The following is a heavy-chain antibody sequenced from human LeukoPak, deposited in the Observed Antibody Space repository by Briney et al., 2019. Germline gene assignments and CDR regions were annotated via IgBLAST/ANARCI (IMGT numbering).Heavy chain of an antibody. CDR2: ISYDGSNK. CDR3: ARDPDCSGGSCYSAHYAFDI. V-gene: IGHV3-30-3*01. Sequence: QPGGSLRLSCAASGFTFSSYAMPWVRQAPGKGLEWVAVISYDGSNKYYADSVKGRFTISRDNSKNTLYLQMNSLRAEDTAVYYCARDPDCSGGSCYSAHYAFDIWGQGTMVTVSS. D-gene: IGHD2-15*01. CDR1: GFTFSSYA. J-gene: IGHJ3*02.